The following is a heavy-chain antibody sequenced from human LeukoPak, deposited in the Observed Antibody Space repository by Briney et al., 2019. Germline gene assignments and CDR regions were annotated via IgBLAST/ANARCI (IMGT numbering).Heavy chain of an antibody. CDR2: ISGSDSST. D-gene: IGHD5-12*01. V-gene: IGHV3-23*01. Sequence: GGSPRLSCAASGFTFSSYGMSWVRQAPGKGLEWVSGISGSDSSTYYADSVKGRFTISRDNSKNTLYLQMNSLRAEDTAVYYCAKVDIVAGFDYWGQGTLVTVSS. J-gene: IGHJ4*02. CDR1: GFTFSSYG. CDR3: AKVDIVAGFDY.